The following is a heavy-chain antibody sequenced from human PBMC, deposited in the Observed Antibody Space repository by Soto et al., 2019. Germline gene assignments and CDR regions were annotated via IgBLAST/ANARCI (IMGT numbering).Heavy chain of an antibody. CDR3: AKDGSALAGLLDSLDY. CDR2: ISGSGGST. CDR1: GFTFSSYA. D-gene: IGHD6-19*01. J-gene: IGHJ4*02. Sequence: GGSLRLSCAASGFTFSSYAMSWVRQAPGKGLEWVSAISGSGGSTYYADSVKGRFTISRDNSKNTLYLQMNSLRAEDTAVYYCAKDGSALAGLLDSLDYWGQGTLVTVSS. V-gene: IGHV3-23*01.